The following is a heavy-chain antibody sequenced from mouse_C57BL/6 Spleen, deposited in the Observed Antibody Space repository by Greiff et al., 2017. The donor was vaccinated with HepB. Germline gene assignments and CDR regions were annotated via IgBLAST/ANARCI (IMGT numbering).Heavy chain of an antibody. V-gene: IGHV5-9-1*02. CDR2: ISSGGDYI. Sequence: EVKVEESGEGLVKPGGSLKLSCAASGFTFSSYAMSWVRQTPEKRLEWVAYISSGGDYIYYADTVKGRFTISRDNARNTLYLQMSSLKSEDPAMYYCTRAEPNYCGSSYWYFDVWGTGTTVTVSS. J-gene: IGHJ1*03. CDR3: TRAEPNYCGSSYWYFDV. D-gene: IGHD1-1*01. CDR1: GFTFSSYA.